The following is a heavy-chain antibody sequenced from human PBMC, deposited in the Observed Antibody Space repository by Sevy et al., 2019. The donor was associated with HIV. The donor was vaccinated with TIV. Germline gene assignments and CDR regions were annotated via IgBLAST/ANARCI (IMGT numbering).Heavy chain of an antibody. J-gene: IGHJ5*02. CDR1: GGSISSNDW. CDR3: GSGRDVAEDMAFQTWLDT. Sequence: KQSQTLSLTCAVPGGSISSNDWWTGVRQPPGKGLEWIGEIYHSGSTNYNPSLKSRDTLSVDKSKYEFSLKLSAVTAADRAVYYCGSGRDVAEDMAFQTWLDTWGQGTLVTVSS. V-gene: IGHV4-4*02. D-gene: IGHD3-3*02. CDR2: IYHSGST.